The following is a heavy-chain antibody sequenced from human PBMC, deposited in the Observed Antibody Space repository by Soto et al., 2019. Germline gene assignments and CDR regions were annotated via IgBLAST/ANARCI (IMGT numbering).Heavy chain of an antibody. D-gene: IGHD3-22*01. CDR3: AKDSPNYYDSSGYSNY. Sequence: HPGGSLRLSCAASGFTFSSYAMSWVRQAPGKGLEWVSAISGSGGSTYYADSVKGRFTISRDNSKNTLYLQMNSLRAEDTAVYYCAKDSPNYYDSSGYSNYWGQGTLVTVSS. J-gene: IGHJ4*02. V-gene: IGHV3-23*01. CDR2: ISGSGGST. CDR1: GFTFSSYA.